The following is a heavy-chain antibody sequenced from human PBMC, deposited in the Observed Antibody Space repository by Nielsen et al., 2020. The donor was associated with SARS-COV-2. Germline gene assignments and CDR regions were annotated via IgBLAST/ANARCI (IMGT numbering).Heavy chain of an antibody. CDR1: GGSISSSNW. CDR3: ARVLSGSAHYYYYGMDV. V-gene: IGHV4-4*02. Sequence: SETLSLTCAVSGGSISSSNWWSWVRQPPGKGLEWIGYIYYSGSTNYNPSLKSRVTISVDTSKNQFSLKLSSVTAADTAVYYCARVLSGSAHYYYYGMDVWGQGTTVTVSS. J-gene: IGHJ6*02. D-gene: IGHD1-26*01. CDR2: IYYSGST.